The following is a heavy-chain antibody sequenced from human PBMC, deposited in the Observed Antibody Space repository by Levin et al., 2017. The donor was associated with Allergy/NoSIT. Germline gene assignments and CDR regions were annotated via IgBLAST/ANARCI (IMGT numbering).Heavy chain of an antibody. D-gene: IGHD6-13*01. CDR1: GYTFTGYY. CDR3: ARDVMSIAAAGTLGVRYYYYGMDV. J-gene: IGHJ6*02. V-gene: IGHV1-2*04. CDR2: INPNSGGT. Sequence: ASVKVSCKASGYTFTGYYMHWVRQAPGQGLEWMGWINPNSGGTNYAQKFQGWVTMTRDTSISTAYMELSRLRSDDTAVYYCARDVMSIAAAGTLGVRYYYYGMDVWGQGTTVTVSS.